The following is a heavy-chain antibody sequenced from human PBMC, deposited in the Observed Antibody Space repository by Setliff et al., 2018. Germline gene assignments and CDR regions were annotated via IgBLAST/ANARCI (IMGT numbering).Heavy chain of an antibody. Sequence: ASETLSLTCAVSGLSISGEYYWGWIRPPPGGGPEWIGIIYHDGRAYYSTSRKSRVNLSLDMSKTQFSLHLNSVTAADTAVYYCMRQVGGGLWYFDYWGQGSLVTVSS. CDR1: GLSISGEYY. V-gene: IGHV4-38-2*01. D-gene: IGHD2-15*01. J-gene: IGHJ4*02. CDR3: MRQVGGGLWYFDY. CDR2: IYHDGRA.